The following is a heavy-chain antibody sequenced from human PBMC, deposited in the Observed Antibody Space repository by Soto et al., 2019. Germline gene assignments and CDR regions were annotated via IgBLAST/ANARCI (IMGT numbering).Heavy chain of an antibody. D-gene: IGHD3-9*01. Sequence: PGESLKISCKGSGYSFTSYWIGWVRQMPGKGLEWMGITYPGDSDTRYSPSFQGQVTISADKSISTAYLQWSSLKASDTAMYYCARSSGSYDILTGYPKVYYYYGMDVWGQGTTVTVSS. V-gene: IGHV5-51*01. CDR3: ARSSGSYDILTGYPKVYYYYGMDV. J-gene: IGHJ6*02. CDR2: TYPGDSDT. CDR1: GYSFTSYW.